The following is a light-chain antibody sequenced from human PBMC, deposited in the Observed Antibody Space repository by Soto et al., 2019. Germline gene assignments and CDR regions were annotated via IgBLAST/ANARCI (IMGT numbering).Light chain of an antibody. J-gene: IGKJ2*01. CDR1: QDIGDY. CDR2: DAS. CDR3: QQYDDLPYT. Sequence: DVQMTQSPSSLAASVGDRVTITCQASQDIGDYVNWYQQKPGKAPNLLIFDASILERGVPSRFSGSGSGTDFTFTIKCLQPEDIATYYCQQYDDLPYTFGQGTQLEIK. V-gene: IGKV1-33*01.